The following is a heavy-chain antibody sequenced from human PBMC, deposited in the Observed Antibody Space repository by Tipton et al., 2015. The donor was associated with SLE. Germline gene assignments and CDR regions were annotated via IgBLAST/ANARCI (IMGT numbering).Heavy chain of an antibody. CDR3: ARLGATDAFDI. Sequence: GLVKPSETLSLTCAVYGGSFSGYYWSWIRQPPGKGLEWIGEINHSGSTSNNPSLKSRVTISVDTSKNQFSLKLSSVTAADTAVYYCARLGATDAFDIWGQGTMVTVSS. CDR1: GGSFSGYY. J-gene: IGHJ3*02. D-gene: IGHD5-24*01. V-gene: IGHV4-34*01. CDR2: INHSGST.